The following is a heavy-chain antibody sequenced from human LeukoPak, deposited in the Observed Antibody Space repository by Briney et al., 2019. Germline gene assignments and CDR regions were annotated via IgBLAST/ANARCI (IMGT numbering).Heavy chain of an antibody. CDR1: GYTFTGYY. V-gene: IGHV1-2*06. Sequence: ASVKVSCKASGYTFTGYYMHWVRQAPGQGLEWMGRINPNSGGTNYAQKFQGRVTMTRDTSISTAYVELSRLRSDDTAVYYCARDLGSVGANDYWGQGTLVTVSS. J-gene: IGHJ4*02. D-gene: IGHD1-26*01. CDR3: ARDLGSVGANDY. CDR2: INPNSGGT.